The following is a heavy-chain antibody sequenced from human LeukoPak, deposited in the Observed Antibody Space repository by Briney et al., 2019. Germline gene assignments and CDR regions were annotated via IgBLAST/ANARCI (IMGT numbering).Heavy chain of an antibody. CDR3: ARDRSGGEY. D-gene: IGHD4-23*01. J-gene: IGHJ4*02. CDR2: IKYDGSTS. V-gene: IGHV3-74*01. Sequence: GGSLRLSCEASGFTFTTYWIHWVRQGPGKGLVWVSRIKYDGSTSNYADSVKGRFTISRDKSKNTLYLQMNSLRAEDTAVYYCARDRSGGEYWGQGTLVTVSS. CDR1: GFTFTTYW.